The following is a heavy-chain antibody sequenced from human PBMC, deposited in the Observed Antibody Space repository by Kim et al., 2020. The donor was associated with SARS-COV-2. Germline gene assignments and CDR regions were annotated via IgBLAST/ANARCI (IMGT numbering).Heavy chain of an antibody. D-gene: IGHD3-9*01. V-gene: IGHV4-31*03. CDR3: ARELRDYDILTGLITSSGNWFDP. CDR1: GGSISSGGYY. CDR2: IYYSGST. J-gene: IGHJ5*02. Sequence: SETLSLTCTVSGGSISSGGYYWSWIRQHPGKGLEWIGYIYYSGSTYYNPSLKSRVTISVDTSKNQFSLKLSSVTAADTAVYYCARELRDYDILTGLITSSGNWFDPWGQGTLVTVSS.